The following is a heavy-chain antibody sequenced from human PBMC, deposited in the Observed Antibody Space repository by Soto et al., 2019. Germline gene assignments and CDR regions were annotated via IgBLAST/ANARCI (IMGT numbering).Heavy chain of an antibody. V-gene: IGHV1-18*01. CDR1: GYTFSSHG. CDR3: ARVIGYCRSAACQREGFDP. D-gene: IGHD2-2*01. Sequence: QVQLVQSGAEVKKPGTSVKVSCTASGYTFSSHGITWVRQAPGQGLQWIGWVSGDNANTNYAQRLQGRVTMTTDTSTVTGAMVLRSLRSDDTAVYFCARVIGYCRSAACQREGFDPWGQGTLVIVSS. CDR2: VSGDNANT. J-gene: IGHJ5*02.